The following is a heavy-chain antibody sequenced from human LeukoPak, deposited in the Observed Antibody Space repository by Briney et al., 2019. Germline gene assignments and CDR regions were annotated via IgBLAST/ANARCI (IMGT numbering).Heavy chain of an antibody. CDR3: AKGVGTKSRYYFDY. V-gene: IGHV3-23*01. CDR2: ISGSGGST. Sequence: GGSLRLSCAASGFGFSTYAMNWVRQAPGKGLEWVSGISGSGGSTYYADSVKGRFTISRDSSKNTVYLQMNTLRAEDTAVYYCAKGVGTKSRYYFDYWGQGALVTVSP. D-gene: IGHD1-26*01. J-gene: IGHJ4*02. CDR1: GFGFSTYA.